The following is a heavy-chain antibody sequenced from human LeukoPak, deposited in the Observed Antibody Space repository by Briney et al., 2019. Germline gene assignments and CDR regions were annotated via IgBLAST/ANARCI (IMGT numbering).Heavy chain of an antibody. CDR1: GGTFSSYA. CDR2: IIPIFGTA. D-gene: IGHD4-17*01. Sequence: SVKVSCKASGGTFSSYAISWVRQAPGQGLEWMGGIIPIFGTANYAQKFQGRVTITTDESTSTAYMELSSLRSEDTAVYYCATGAPTVTALCDAFDIWGQGTMVTVSS. J-gene: IGHJ3*02. V-gene: IGHV1-69*05. CDR3: ATGAPTVTALCDAFDI.